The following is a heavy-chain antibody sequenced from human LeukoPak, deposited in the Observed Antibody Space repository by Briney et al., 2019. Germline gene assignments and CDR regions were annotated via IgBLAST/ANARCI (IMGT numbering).Heavy chain of an antibody. CDR3: ARGHYDILTGSNWFDP. V-gene: IGHV4-59*01. Sequence: SETLSLTCTVSGGSISSYYWSWIRQPPGKGLEWIGYIYYSGSTNYNPSLKSRVTISVGTSKNQFSLKLSSVTAADTAVYYCARGHYDILTGSNWFDPWGQGTLVTVSS. D-gene: IGHD3-9*01. CDR2: IYYSGST. J-gene: IGHJ5*02. CDR1: GGSISSYY.